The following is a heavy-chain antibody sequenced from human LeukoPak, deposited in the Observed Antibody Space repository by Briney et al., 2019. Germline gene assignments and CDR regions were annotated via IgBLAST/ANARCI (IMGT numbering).Heavy chain of an antibody. Sequence: GGSLRLSCEASPFIFSGHWLNWVRQTPGKGLEWVASIKEEGSERQYVDSVKGRFSISRDNTKGSLFLQLNSLRAEDTAVYYCARDLESLRYFDWLLENHDAFDIWGQGTMVTVSS. D-gene: IGHD3-9*01. V-gene: IGHV3-7*03. CDR3: ARDLESLRYFDWLLENHDAFDI. CDR1: PFIFSGHW. J-gene: IGHJ3*02. CDR2: IKEEGSER.